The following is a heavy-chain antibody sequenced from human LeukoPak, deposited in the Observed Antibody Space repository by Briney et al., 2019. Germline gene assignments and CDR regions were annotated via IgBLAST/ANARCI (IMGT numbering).Heavy chain of an antibody. J-gene: IGHJ4*02. Sequence: GGSLRLSCAASGFTLRSYGMSWVRQAPGKGLEWVSAISGSGGSTYYADSVKGRFTISRDNSKNTLYLQMNSLRAEDTAVYYCAKDHRIAAALNDYWGQGTLVTVSS. CDR3: AKDHRIAAALNDY. V-gene: IGHV3-23*01. CDR1: GFTLRSYG. CDR2: ISGSGGST. D-gene: IGHD6-13*01.